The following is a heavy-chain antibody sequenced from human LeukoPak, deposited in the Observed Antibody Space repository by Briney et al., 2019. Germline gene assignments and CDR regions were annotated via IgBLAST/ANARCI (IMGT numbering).Heavy chain of an antibody. J-gene: IGHJ4*02. Sequence: GGSLRLSCAASGFTFSDYYMRCIRQAPGKGLEWVSYICSSGSTIYYADSVKGRFTISRDNAKNSLYLQMNSLRAEDTAVYHCARDGGSVKRVDIVATGVDFDYWGQGTLVTVSS. D-gene: IGHD5-12*01. CDR2: ICSSGSTI. CDR3: ARDGGSVKRVDIVATGVDFDY. CDR1: GFTFSDYY. V-gene: IGHV3-11*01.